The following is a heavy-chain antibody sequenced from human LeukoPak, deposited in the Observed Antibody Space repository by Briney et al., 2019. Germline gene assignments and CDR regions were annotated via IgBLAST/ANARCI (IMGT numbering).Heavy chain of an antibody. Sequence: GGSLRLSCAASGFTFSSYSMNWVRQAPGKGLEWVSYISSSGTTIYYADSVKGRFTISRDNAKNSLYLQMNSLRAEDTAVYYCAKLLVVANDAFDIWGQGTMVTVSS. V-gene: IGHV3-48*04. CDR2: ISSSGTTI. J-gene: IGHJ3*02. CDR1: GFTFSSYS. CDR3: AKLLVVANDAFDI. D-gene: IGHD3-22*01.